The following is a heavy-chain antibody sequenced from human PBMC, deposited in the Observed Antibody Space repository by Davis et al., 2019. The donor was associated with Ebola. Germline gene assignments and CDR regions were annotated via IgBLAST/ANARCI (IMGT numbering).Heavy chain of an antibody. CDR2: ISWDGDQT. CDR3: AKDTSNIWFDI. CDR1: GFTFDHYA. D-gene: IGHD2/OR15-2a*01. V-gene: IGHV3-43D*03. Sequence: GESLKIPCAASGFTFDHYAMHWFRHAPRRDLEWVSVISWDGDQTYYADSVRGRFSISRDNNKNSLHLQMNSLRPEDTALYYCAKDTSNIWFDIWGQGTNVTVSS. J-gene: IGHJ3*02.